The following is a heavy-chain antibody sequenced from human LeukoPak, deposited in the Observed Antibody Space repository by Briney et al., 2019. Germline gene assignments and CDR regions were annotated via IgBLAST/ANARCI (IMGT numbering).Heavy chain of an antibody. D-gene: IGHD6-6*01. Sequence: SGTVSCKAQARAFASYAITWLRQAAGQGPEWVGGTLPVVSRTDYAEKFQGRVTLTTDESTSTTYMELSSLTTDDTAIYYCADAVAARPDFVANCFDPWGQGTLVTVSS. CDR1: ARAFASYA. V-gene: IGHV1-69*05. CDR3: ADAVAARPDFVANCFDP. CDR2: TLPVVSRT. J-gene: IGHJ5*02.